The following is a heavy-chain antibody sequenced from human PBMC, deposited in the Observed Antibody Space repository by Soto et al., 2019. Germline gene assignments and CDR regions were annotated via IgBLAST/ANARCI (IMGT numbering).Heavy chain of an antibody. CDR2: IYPGDSDT. V-gene: IGHV5-51*01. CDR1: GYSFTSHW. Sequence: GESLKISCKGSGYSFTSHWIGWVRQMPGKGLEWMGIIYPGDSDTRYSPSFQGQVTISADKSISTAYLQWSSLKASDTAMYYCARQALYSSSWYYFDYWGQGTLVTVSS. CDR3: ARQALYSSSWYYFDY. D-gene: IGHD6-13*01. J-gene: IGHJ4*02.